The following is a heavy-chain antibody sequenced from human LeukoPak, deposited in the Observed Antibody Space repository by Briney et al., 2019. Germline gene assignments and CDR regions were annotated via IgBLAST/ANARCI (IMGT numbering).Heavy chain of an antibody. J-gene: IGHJ4*02. V-gene: IGHV1-2*02. CDR2: INPHSGDT. CDR3: ARVWLSPYFFEY. D-gene: IGHD3-22*01. Sequence: ASVKVSCKASGYTFTSYDIHWVRQAPGQGLEWMGWINPHSGDTIYAQKFQGRVTMTRDTSISTAYMELSRLRSDDTAVFYCARVWLSPYFFEYLGQGTLVTVSS. CDR1: GYTFTSYD.